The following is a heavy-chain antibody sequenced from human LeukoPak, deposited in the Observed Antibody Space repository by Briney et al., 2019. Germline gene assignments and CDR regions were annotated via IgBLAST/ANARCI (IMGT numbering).Heavy chain of an antibody. J-gene: IGHJ4*02. CDR2: INQDGSEK. D-gene: IGHD3-10*01. CDR3: VGLGENY. V-gene: IGHV3-7*02. CDR1: GFTFRRYW. Sequence: QPGGSLRLSCAASGFTFRRYWMSWARQASGKGLEWVANINQDGSEKYYVDSVKGRFTISRDNAKNSLYLQMNSLRAEDTAVYYCVGLGENYWGQGTLVTVSS.